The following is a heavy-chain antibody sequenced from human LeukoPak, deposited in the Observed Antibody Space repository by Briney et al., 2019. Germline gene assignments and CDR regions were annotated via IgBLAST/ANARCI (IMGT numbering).Heavy chain of an antibody. J-gene: IGHJ4*02. CDR3: ARVGVAGFDY. Sequence: PGGTLRLSCAASGFTHHEYWMRWVRQARGKGLEWVANIKEDVSDKYYVDSVKGRFTISRYNAKNSLYLQMSRLRAEDTAVYYCARVGVAGFDYWGQGILVTVSS. D-gene: IGHD3-3*01. V-gene: IGHV3-7*03. CDR2: IKEDVSDK. CDR1: GFTHHEYW.